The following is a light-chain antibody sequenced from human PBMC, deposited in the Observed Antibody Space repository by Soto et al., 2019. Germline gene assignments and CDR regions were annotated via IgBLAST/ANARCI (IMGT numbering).Light chain of an antibody. J-gene: IGKJ2*01. CDR3: HQYTEYLKV. CDR2: EAS. V-gene: IGKV3-15*01. CDR1: QSVRSN. Sequence: DIILSQSPDTLSVSPGERVTLSCRASQSVRSNLAWYQQKPGQAPRLLIYEASTRATGVPTRFSGRGSGTDFTLTITSLQSEDVAVYFCHQYTEYLKVFGQGTKLEIK.